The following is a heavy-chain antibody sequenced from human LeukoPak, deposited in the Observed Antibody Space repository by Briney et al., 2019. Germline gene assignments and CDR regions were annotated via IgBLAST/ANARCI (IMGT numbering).Heavy chain of an antibody. CDR1: GFTFSSYV. D-gene: IGHD4-11*01. Sequence: PGGTLRLSCAASGFTFSSYVMSWVRRAPGKGLEWVSGINWNGARTDYADSVKGRFTISRDNAKNSLYLQMNSLRAEDTALYYCARYDYSNYVGYYDHWGQGTLVTVSS. CDR2: INWNGART. CDR3: ARYDYSNYVGYYDH. V-gene: IGHV3-20*04. J-gene: IGHJ4*02.